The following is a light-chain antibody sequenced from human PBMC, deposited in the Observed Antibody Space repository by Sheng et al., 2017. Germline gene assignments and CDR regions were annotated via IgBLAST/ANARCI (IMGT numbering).Light chain of an antibody. V-gene: IGKV3-11*01. CDR1: QSVTNY. CDR2: GAF. Sequence: EIVLTQSPGTLSLSPGETATLSCRASQSVTNYLAWYQQKPGQAPRLLIYGAFSRATGIPARFSGSGSGTGFTLTISSLEPEDFAVYYCQHRAYFGQGTKLEI. J-gene: IGKJ2*01. CDR3: QHRAY.